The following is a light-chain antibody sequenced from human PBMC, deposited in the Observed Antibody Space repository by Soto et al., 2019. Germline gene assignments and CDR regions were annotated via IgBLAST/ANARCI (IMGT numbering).Light chain of an antibody. J-gene: IGKJ5*01. CDR1: QTISTY. CDR2: GAS. V-gene: IGKV1-39*01. CDR3: QQSYSTPRLT. Sequence: DIQMSQSPSSLSASVGDRVTITCRASQTISTYLNWYQQKPGKAPKLLIFGASSLETGVPSRFSGNGSGTDFTLTISNLQPDDFATYHCQQSYSTPRLTFGQGTRVDIE.